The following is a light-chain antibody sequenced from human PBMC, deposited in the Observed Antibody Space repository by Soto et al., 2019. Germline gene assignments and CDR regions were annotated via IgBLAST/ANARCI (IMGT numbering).Light chain of an antibody. CDR3: QQRRNWPRKGLT. CDR2: DAS. CDR1: QSVSSY. V-gene: IGKV3-11*01. J-gene: IGKJ4*01. Sequence: EIVLTQSPATLSLSPGERATLSCRASQSVSSYLAWYQQKPGQAPRLLIYDASNRATGIPARFSGSGSGTDFTLTISSLEPEDFAVYYCQQRRNWPRKGLTFGGGTKVEIK.